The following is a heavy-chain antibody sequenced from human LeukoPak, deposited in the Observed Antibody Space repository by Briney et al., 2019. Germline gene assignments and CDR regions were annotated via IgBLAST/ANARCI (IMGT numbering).Heavy chain of an antibody. Sequence: SSETLSLTCAVSGVSISPYYWAWIRQPPGNGLEWIGYIHTSGSNNQYPSLKSRVTISVDKSKNHFSLRLTSVTAADTAVYYCARLSAAVHLGAFDLWGQGTMVTVSS. CDR3: ARLSAAVHLGAFDL. V-gene: IGHV4-4*09. CDR1: GVSISPYY. CDR2: IHTSGSN. D-gene: IGHD2-2*01. J-gene: IGHJ3*01.